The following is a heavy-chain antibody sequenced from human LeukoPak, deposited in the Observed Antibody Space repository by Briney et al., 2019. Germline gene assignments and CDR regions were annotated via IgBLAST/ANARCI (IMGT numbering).Heavy chain of an antibody. V-gene: IGHV1-8*02. Sequence: ASVKVSCKASGYTFTGYYMHWVRQAPGQGLEWMGWMNPNSGNTGYAQKFQGRVTMTRDTSISTAYMELSSLRSEDTAVYYCARGTALNYYGSGSPLYYYYGMDVWGQGTTVTVSS. CDR3: ARGTALNYYGSGSPLYYYYGMDV. J-gene: IGHJ6*02. D-gene: IGHD3-10*01. CDR1: GYTFTGYY. CDR2: MNPNSGNT.